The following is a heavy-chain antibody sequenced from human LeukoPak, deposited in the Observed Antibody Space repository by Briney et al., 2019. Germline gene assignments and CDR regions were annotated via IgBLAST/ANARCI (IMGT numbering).Heavy chain of an antibody. V-gene: IGHV3-53*01. Sequence: GGSLRLSCAASGFTVSSNYMSWVRQAPGKGLEWVSVIYSGGSTYYADSVKGRFTISRDNSKNTLYLQMNSLRAEDTAVYYCARPVEMATSPFDYWGQGTLVTVSS. CDR2: IYSGGST. CDR1: GFTVSSNY. CDR3: ARPVEMATSPFDY. D-gene: IGHD5-24*01. J-gene: IGHJ4*02.